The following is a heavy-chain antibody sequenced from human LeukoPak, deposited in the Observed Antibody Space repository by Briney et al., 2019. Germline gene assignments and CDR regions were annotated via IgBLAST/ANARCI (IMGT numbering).Heavy chain of an antibody. Sequence: GGSLRLSCTASGFTFGDYAMSWVRQAPGKGLEWVGFTRSKAYGGTAEYAASVKDRFTISRDDSKSIAYLQMNSLKTEDTAVYYCTRENWIGDSSGYHDYWGQGTLVTVSS. CDR2: TRSKAYGGTA. CDR3: TRENWIGDSSGYHDY. J-gene: IGHJ4*02. V-gene: IGHV3-49*04. D-gene: IGHD3-22*01. CDR1: GFTFGDYA.